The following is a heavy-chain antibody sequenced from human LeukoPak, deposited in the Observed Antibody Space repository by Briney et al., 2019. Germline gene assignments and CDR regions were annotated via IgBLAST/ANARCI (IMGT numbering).Heavy chain of an antibody. CDR3: ARADPNASGYFYRFNWFDP. D-gene: IGHD3-10*01. CDR2: IYSSGST. J-gene: IGHJ5*02. Sequence: PSETLSLTCTVSGGSMSSYYWNWVRQPPGKGLEWIGNIYSSGSTDYSPSLKSRVTISLDTSKFQFSLRLNSVTAADTAVYYCARADPNASGYFYRFNWFDPWGQGTLVTVSS. V-gene: IGHV4-59*01. CDR1: GGSMSSYY.